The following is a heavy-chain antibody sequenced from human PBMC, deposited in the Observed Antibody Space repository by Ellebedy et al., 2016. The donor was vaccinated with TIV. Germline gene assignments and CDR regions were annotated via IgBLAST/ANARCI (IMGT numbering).Heavy chain of an antibody. D-gene: IGHD5-24*01. CDR1: GGSISSYY. V-gene: IGHV4-59*12. Sequence: MPSETLSLTCTVSGGSISSYYWSWIRQPPGKGLEWIGYIYYSGSTNYNPSLKSRVTISVDTSKNQFSLKLSSVTAADTAVYYCARGRRKRRDGLDAFDIWGQGTMVTVSS. CDR3: ARGRRKRRDGLDAFDI. J-gene: IGHJ3*02. CDR2: IYYSGST.